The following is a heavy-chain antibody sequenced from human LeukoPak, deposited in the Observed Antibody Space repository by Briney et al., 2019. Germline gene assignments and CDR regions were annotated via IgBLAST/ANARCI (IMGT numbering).Heavy chain of an antibody. CDR2: ISDDGSNK. Sequence: PGRSLRLSCAASGFTFSNYGMHWVRQAPGKGLEWVAVISDDGSNKYYADSVKGRFTISRDNSKNTLYLQMNSLRAEDTAVYYCANTERCGGDCYSLFYWGQGTLVTVSS. V-gene: IGHV3-30*18. CDR1: GFTFSNYG. D-gene: IGHD2-21*02. CDR3: ANTERCGGDCYSLFY. J-gene: IGHJ4*02.